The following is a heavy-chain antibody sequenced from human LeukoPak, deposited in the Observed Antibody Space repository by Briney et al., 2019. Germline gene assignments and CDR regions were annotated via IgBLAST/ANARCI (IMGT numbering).Heavy chain of an antibody. J-gene: IGHJ3*02. Sequence: PSGTLSLTCAVSGDSITNNNWWTWVRQPPGKGLEWIGEIYHSGSTNYNPSLKSRVTLSVDTSKNQFSLKLSSVTAADTAVYFCARGGTGAFDIWGQGTMVTISS. CDR3: ARGGTGAFDI. CDR2: IYHSGST. D-gene: IGHD1-1*01. V-gene: IGHV4-4*02. CDR1: GDSITNNNW.